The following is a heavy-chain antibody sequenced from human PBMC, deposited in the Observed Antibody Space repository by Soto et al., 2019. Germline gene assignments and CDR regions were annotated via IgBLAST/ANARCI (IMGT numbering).Heavy chain of an antibody. Sequence: QVQLVQSGAEVKKPGASVKVSCKTSGYTFTNFGISWVRQAPGQGREWMGWISAYNGNTNYAQKFQGRVTMTTDTATSTAYMEVRSLRADDTAVYYCARGRTPIDYWGQGALVTVSS. D-gene: IGHD2-15*01. CDR3: ARGRTPIDY. J-gene: IGHJ4*02. CDR2: ISAYNGNT. CDR1: GYTFTNFG. V-gene: IGHV1-18*01.